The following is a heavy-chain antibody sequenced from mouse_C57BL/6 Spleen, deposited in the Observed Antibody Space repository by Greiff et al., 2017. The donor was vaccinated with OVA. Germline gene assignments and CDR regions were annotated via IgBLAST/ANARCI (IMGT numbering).Heavy chain of an antibody. CDR1: GFSFNTYA. D-gene: IGHD2-2*01. CDR2: IRSKSNNYAT. J-gene: IGHJ3*01. V-gene: IGHV10-1*01. Sequence: EVMLVESGGGLVQPKGSLKLSCAASGFSFNTYAMNWVRQAPGKGLEWVARIRSKSNNYATYYADSVKDRFTISRDDSESMLYLQMNNLKTEDTAMYYCVGGYPWFAYWGQGTLVTVSA. CDR3: VGGYPWFAY.